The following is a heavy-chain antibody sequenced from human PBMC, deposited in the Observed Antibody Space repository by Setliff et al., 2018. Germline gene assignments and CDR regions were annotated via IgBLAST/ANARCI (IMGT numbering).Heavy chain of an antibody. V-gene: IGHV4-4*07. D-gene: IGHD1-26*01. CDR2: IDPSGNT. CDR1: GSSFSSYS. CDR3: ARSPSSGAYWNPRPFYSDY. J-gene: IGHJ4*02. Sequence: PSETLSLTCTVSGSSFSSYSWSWIRQPAGRGLEWIGHIDPSGNTNYHPSLKSRVTISGDMSKNQFSLKLTSVTAADTAVYYCARSPSSGAYWNPRPFYSDYWARGTLVTVSS.